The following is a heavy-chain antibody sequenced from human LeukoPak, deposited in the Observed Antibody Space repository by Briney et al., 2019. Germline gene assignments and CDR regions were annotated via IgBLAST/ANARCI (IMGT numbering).Heavy chain of an antibody. J-gene: IGHJ4*02. CDR3: ARTRYYYNSRSYGAPYYFDY. CDR2: IYYSGST. CDR1: GGSVTTYH. V-gene: IGHV4-39*01. D-gene: IGHD3-10*01. Sequence: PSETLSLTCAVSGGSVTTYHWTWIRQPPGKGLEWIGSIYYSGSTYYNPSLKSRVTISVDTSKNQFSLKLSSVTAADTAVYYCARTRYYYNSRSYGAPYYFDYWGQGTLVTVSS.